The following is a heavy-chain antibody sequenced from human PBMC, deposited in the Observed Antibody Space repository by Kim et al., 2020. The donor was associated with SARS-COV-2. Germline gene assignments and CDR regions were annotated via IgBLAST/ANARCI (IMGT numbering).Heavy chain of an antibody. V-gene: IGHV3-23*01. Sequence: GGSLRLSCAASGFIFSSFAMSWVRQAPGTGLEWVSSISVSGGTTYYADSVKGRFTISRDNPKNTVHLQMNSLRAEDTAAYYCARQMGHLDYWGQGTLVTV. J-gene: IGHJ4*02. D-gene: IGHD2-8*01. CDR2: ISVSGGTT. CDR1: GFIFSSFA. CDR3: ARQMGHLDY.